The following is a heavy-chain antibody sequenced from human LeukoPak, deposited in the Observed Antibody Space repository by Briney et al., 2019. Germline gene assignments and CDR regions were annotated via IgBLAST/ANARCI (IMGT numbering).Heavy chain of an antibody. Sequence: GGSLRLSCAASGFTFSSYWMSWGRQAPGKGVEWAANIKQDGSVKYSVYSVKGRSTSSRDNAKNSLYLQMNSLRAEYTAVYYCARRVEYYDFWGGYSLYFDYWGQGTLVTVSS. D-gene: IGHD3-3*01. V-gene: IGHV3-7*01. J-gene: IGHJ4*02. CDR3: ARRVEYYDFWGGYSLYFDY. CDR2: IKQDGSVK. CDR1: GFTFSSYW.